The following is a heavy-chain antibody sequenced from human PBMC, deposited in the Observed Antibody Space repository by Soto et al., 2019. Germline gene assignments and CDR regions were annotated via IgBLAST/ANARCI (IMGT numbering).Heavy chain of an antibody. D-gene: IGHD6-19*01. Sequence: QVQLVESGGGVVQPGRSLRLSCAASAFNFSSYVMHWVRQAPGKGLEWVAVIWYDGGNKYYANSVKGRFTISRVNSKNTLYLQMNSLRAEDTAVYYCARDGQWLPRDGLRSSYYFDYWGQGTLVTVSS. J-gene: IGHJ4*02. CDR3: ARDGQWLPRDGLRSSYYFDY. CDR1: AFNFSSYV. V-gene: IGHV3-33*01. CDR2: IWYDGGNK.